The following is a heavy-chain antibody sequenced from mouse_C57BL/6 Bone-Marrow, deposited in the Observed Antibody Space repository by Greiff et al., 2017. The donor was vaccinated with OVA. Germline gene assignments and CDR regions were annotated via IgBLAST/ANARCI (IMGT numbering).Heavy chain of an antibody. CDR1: GYTFTSYW. CDR2: IDPSDSYT. Sequence: QVQLQQSGAELVMPGASVKLSCKASGYTFTSYWMHWVKQRPGQGLEWIGEIDPSDSYTNYNQKFKGKSTLTVDKSSSTAYMQLSSLTSEDSAVYYCARRYGSSYGWFAYWGQGTLVTVSA. CDR3: ARRYGSSYGWFAY. V-gene: IGHV1-69*01. J-gene: IGHJ3*01. D-gene: IGHD1-1*01.